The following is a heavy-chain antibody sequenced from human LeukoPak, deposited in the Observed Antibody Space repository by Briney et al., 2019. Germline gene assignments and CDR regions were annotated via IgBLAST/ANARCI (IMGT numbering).Heavy chain of an antibody. CDR1: GDSITRYS. J-gene: IGHJ5*02. CDR2: VYSNGRS. D-gene: IGHD6-13*01. V-gene: IGHV4-59*01. CDR3: AGSLAAAGTRGWLDP. Sequence: SETLSPTCTVSGDSITRYSWNWIRQSPGKGLEWIGYVYSNGRSTYHPSLRSRVSISVDMSKSQVSLRLNSMTAADTAVYYCAGSLAAAGTRGWLDPWGQGTLVTVSS.